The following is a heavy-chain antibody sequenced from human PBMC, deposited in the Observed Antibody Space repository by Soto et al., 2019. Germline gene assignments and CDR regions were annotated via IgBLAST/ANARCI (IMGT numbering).Heavy chain of an antibody. D-gene: IGHD2-15*01. CDR3: AVDSVAALRGFGP. Sequence: PGGSLRLSWAASGFTCSRFAMSWVRQAPGKGLDWVSAISGSGGSTYSADSVKGRFTISRDNSKNTLYLQMSSLRAEDTAVYYCAVDSVAALRGFGPSGQGTLVTVSS. CDR2: ISGSGGST. V-gene: IGHV3-23*01. J-gene: IGHJ5*02. CDR1: GFTCSRFA.